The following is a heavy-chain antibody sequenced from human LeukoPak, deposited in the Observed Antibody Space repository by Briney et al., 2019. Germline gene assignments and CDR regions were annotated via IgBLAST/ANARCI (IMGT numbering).Heavy chain of an antibody. V-gene: IGHV3-7*01. CDR1: GFTFSNYW. J-gene: IGHJ3*02. D-gene: IGHD6-13*01. Sequence: GSLRLSCAASGFTFSNYWLSWVRQAPGKGLEWVANIKQDGSAKYYVDSVKGRFTISRDNAKNSLYLQMNSLRAEDTAVYYCARPYSSSFGYGAFDIWGQGTMVTVSS. CDR3: ARPYSSSFGYGAFDI. CDR2: IKQDGSAK.